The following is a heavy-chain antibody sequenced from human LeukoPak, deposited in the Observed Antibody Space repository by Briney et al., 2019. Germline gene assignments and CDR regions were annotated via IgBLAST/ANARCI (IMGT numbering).Heavy chain of an antibody. D-gene: IGHD4-17*01. J-gene: IGHJ3*02. V-gene: IGHV3-9*03. Sequence: GGSLGLSCAASGFTFDDYAMHWVRQAPGKGLEWVSGISWNSGSIGYADSVKGRFTISRDNAKNSLYLQMNSLRAEDMALYYCAKDIHPLRTSAFDIWGQGTMVTVSS. CDR1: GFTFDDYA. CDR3: AKDIHPLRTSAFDI. CDR2: ISWNSGSI.